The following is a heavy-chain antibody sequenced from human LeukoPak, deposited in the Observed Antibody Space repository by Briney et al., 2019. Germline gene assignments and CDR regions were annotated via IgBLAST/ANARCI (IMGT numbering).Heavy chain of an antibody. CDR2: IYYNGST. D-gene: IGHD3-16*01. J-gene: IGHJ3*02. V-gene: IGHV4-39*01. CDR3: ASMITRRGAFDI. CDR1: GGSISSSSYY. Sequence: SETLSLTCTVSGGSISSSSYYWGWIRQPPGKGLEWIGSIYYNGSTYYNPSLKSRVTISVDTSKNQFSLKLSSVTAADTAVYYCASMITRRGAFDIWGQGTMVTVSS.